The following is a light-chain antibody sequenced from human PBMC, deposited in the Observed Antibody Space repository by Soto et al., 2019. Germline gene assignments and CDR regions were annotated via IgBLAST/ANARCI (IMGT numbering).Light chain of an antibody. V-gene: IGKV3-11*01. J-gene: IGKJ5*01. CDR1: QSVSSY. CDR2: DAS. Sequence: ERVLTQSPATLSLSPGERATLSRRASQSVSSYLAWYQQKPGQAPRLLIYDASNTATGIPVRFSGSGSGTAVTLLISSLEPADFAVYYCQQRSNWPPITFGQGTKLEIK. CDR3: QQRSNWPPIT.